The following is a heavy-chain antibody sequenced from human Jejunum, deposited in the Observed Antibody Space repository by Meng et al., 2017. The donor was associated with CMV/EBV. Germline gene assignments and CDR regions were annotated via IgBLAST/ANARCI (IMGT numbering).Heavy chain of an antibody. CDR2: IYYSGST. Sequence: SVRSGSYYWSWIRQPPGKGLEWIGYIYYSGSTNYNPSLKSRVTISVDTSKNQFSLKLSSVTAADTAVYYCARNSEPLYYYYGMDVWGQGTTVTVSS. J-gene: IGHJ6*02. D-gene: IGHD1-14*01. CDR3: ARNSEPLYYYYGMDV. V-gene: IGHV4-61*01. CDR1: SVRSGSYY.